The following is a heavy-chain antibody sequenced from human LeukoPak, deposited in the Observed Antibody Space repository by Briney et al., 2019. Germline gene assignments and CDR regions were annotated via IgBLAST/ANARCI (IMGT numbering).Heavy chain of an antibody. D-gene: IGHD4-17*01. V-gene: IGHV4-34*01. Sequence: SETLSLTCAFYGGSFSGYYWSWIRQPPGKGLEWIGEINHSGSTNYNLSLKSRVTISVDTSKNQFSLKLSSVTAADTAVYYCARGSYGGDYAGYYYYYMDVWGKGTTVTVSS. CDR2: INHSGST. J-gene: IGHJ6*03. CDR1: GGSFSGYY. CDR3: ARGSYGGDYAGYYYYYMDV.